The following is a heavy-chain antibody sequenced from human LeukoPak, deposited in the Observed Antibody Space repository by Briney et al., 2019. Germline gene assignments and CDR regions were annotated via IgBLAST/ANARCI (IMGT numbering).Heavy chain of an antibody. CDR2: IYSSGST. Sequence: SETLSLTCTVSGDSISTYYWSWIRQPAGKGLEWIGRIYSSGSTNFNPSLKSRVTMSVDTSKNQFSLKLSSVTAADTAVYYCARTLRDYDILTGYYMGWFDPWGQGTLVTVSS. CDR3: ARTLRDYDILTGYYMGWFDP. D-gene: IGHD3-9*01. V-gene: IGHV4-4*07. CDR1: GDSISTYY. J-gene: IGHJ5*02.